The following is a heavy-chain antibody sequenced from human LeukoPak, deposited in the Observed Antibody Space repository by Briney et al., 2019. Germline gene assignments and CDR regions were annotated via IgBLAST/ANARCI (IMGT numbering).Heavy chain of an antibody. D-gene: IGHD3-22*01. V-gene: IGHV4-61*02. CDR1: GGSISSDNYY. J-gene: IGHJ3*02. Sequence: SETLSLTCTVSGGSISSDNYYWSWIRQPAGKGLEWVGRIYTSGSTNYNPSLKSRVTISVDTFKNQFSLKLSSVTAADTAVYYCARVTGYYYDSSGYWSHDAFDIWGQGTMVTVSS. CDR2: IYTSGST. CDR3: ARVTGYYYDSSGYWSHDAFDI.